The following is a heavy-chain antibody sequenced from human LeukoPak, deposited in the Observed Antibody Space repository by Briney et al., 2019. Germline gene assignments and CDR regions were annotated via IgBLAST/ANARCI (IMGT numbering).Heavy chain of an antibody. Sequence: PSETLSPTCTVSGGSISSGDYYWNWIRQPPGKGLEWIGYIYYSGNTYYNPSLKSRVTISVDMSKNQFSLKLSSVTAADTAVYYCARSRYTGSYISDYWGQGTLVTVSS. V-gene: IGHV4-30-4*01. CDR1: GGSISSGDYY. CDR3: ARSRYTGSYISDY. J-gene: IGHJ4*02. CDR2: IYYSGNT. D-gene: IGHD1-26*01.